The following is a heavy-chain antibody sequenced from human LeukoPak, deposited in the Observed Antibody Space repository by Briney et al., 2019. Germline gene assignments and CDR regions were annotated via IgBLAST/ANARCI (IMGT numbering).Heavy chain of an antibody. CDR1: GFTFSNYE. J-gene: IGHJ6*03. V-gene: IGHV4-34*01. Sequence: PGGSLRLSCAASGFTFSNYEMNWVRQPPGKGLEWIGEINHSGNTNYNPSLKSRVTISVDTSKNQFSLKLNSVTAADSAIYYCASTSSSWYYYYYMDVWGKGTTVTVSS. CDR3: ASTSSSWYYYYYMDV. D-gene: IGHD6-13*01. CDR2: INHSGNT.